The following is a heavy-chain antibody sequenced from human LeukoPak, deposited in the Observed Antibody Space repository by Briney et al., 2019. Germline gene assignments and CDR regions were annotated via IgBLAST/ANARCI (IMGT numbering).Heavy chain of an antibody. CDR3: ARAGVWDYSDSSGYHNAAFDI. Sequence: ASVKVSCKASGYTFTGYYMHWVRQAPGQGLEWMGWINPNSGGTNYAQKFQGRVTMTRDTSISTAYMELSRLRSDDTAVYYCARAGVWDYSDSSGYHNAAFDIWAKGQWSPSLQ. CDR2: INPNSGGT. V-gene: IGHV1-2*02. CDR1: GYTFTGYY. J-gene: IGHJ3*02. D-gene: IGHD3-22*01.